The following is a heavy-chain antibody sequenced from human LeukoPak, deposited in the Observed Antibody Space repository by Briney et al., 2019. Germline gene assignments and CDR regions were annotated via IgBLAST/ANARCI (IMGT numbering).Heavy chain of an antibody. CDR3: ARHLGGYSDGSYYYYMDV. J-gene: IGHJ6*03. CDR1: GGSFSGYY. Sequence: SETLSLTCAVYGGSFSGYYWSWNRQPPGKGLEWIGEISHSGSTNYNPSLKSRVTISVDTSKNQFSLKLSSVTAADTAVYYCARHLGGYSDGSYYYYMDVWGKGTTVTVSS. V-gene: IGHV4-34*01. CDR2: ISHSGST. D-gene: IGHD5-18*01.